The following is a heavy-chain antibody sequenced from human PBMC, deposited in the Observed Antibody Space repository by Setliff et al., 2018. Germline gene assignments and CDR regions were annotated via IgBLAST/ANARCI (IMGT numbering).Heavy chain of an antibody. V-gene: IGHV3-23*01. CDR1: GFDFSDIA. J-gene: IGHJ4*02. D-gene: IGHD3-22*01. CDR3: AGGYPSNFDY. Sequence: PGGSLRLSCAASGFDFSDIAMTWVRQAPGKGLEWVSVIGDTGSPTKYADSVQGRFTISRDNSKNTLYLQLNSLRAEDTAIYYCAGGYPSNFDYWGQGTLVTVSS. CDR2: IGDTGSPT.